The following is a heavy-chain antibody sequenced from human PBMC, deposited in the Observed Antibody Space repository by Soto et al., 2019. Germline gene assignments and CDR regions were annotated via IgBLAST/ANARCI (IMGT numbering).Heavy chain of an antibody. V-gene: IGHV1-69*13. CDR3: ARGVVVTATVYYYGMDV. J-gene: IGHJ6*02. CDR2: IIPIFGTA. CDR1: GGTFSSYA. Sequence: GASVKVSCKASGGTFSSYAISWVRQAPGQGLEWMGGIIPIFGTANYAQKFQGRVTITADESTSTAYMELSSLRSEDTAVYYCARGVVVTATVYYYGMDVWGQGTTVTVSS. D-gene: IGHD2-21*02.